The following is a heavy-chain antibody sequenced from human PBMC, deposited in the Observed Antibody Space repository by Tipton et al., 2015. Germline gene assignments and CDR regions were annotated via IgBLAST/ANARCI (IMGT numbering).Heavy chain of an antibody. CDR1: GGSISSSSYY. D-gene: IGHD1/OR15-1a*01. Sequence: TLSLTCTVCGGSISSSSYYWGWIRQPPGKGLEWIGSIYYSGSAYYNPSLMGRVTIFIDTSKNQFSLNLRFVTAADTAVYYCARPQNTYHSFHFWGQGTMVTVSS. CDR3: ARPQNTYHSFHF. CDR2: IYYSGSA. V-gene: IGHV4-39*01. J-gene: IGHJ3*01.